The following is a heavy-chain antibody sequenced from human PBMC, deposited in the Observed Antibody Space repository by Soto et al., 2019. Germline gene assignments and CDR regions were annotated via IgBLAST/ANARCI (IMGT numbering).Heavy chain of an antibody. J-gene: IGHJ5*02. CDR2: INPNSGAT. CDR3: ARGGGTILGPLP. CDR1: GYTFTGYF. V-gene: IGHV1-2*02. D-gene: IGHD3-3*01. Sequence: ASVKASCKASGYTFTGYFSHWVRQAPRQGLEWVGYINPNSGATKYAPRFQGRVTMTSDTSIRTDYMDLSNLRSDDTAVYYCARGGGTILGPLPWGRGTLVAVSS.